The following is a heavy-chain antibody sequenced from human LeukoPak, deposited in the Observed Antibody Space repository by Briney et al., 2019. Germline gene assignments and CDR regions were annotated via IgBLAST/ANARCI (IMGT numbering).Heavy chain of an antibody. CDR3: AREYYYDSSGYFYYYYYYMDV. V-gene: IGHV7-4-1*02. CDR1: GYTFTSYA. Sequence: ASVKVSCKASGYTFTSYAMNWVRQAPGQGLEWMGWINTNTGNPTYAQGFTGRFVFSLDTSVSTAYLQISSLKAEDTAVYYCAREYYYDSSGYFYYYYYYMDVWGKGTTVTVSS. J-gene: IGHJ6*03. D-gene: IGHD3-22*01. CDR2: INTNTGNP.